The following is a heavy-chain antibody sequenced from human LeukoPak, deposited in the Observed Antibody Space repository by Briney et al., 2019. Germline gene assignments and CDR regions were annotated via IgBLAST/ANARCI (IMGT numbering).Heavy chain of an antibody. CDR1: GGSISSGDYY. D-gene: IGHD2-21*02. CDR2: IYYSGST. CDR3: ARYPAYCCGDCYWGYFDL. Sequence: PSQTLSLTCTVSGGSISSGDYYWSWIRQPPGKGLEWIGYIYYSGSTYYNPSLKSRVTISVDTSKNQFSLKLSSVTAADTAVYYCARYPAYCCGDCYWGYFDLWGRGTLVSVSS. V-gene: IGHV4-30-4*01. J-gene: IGHJ2*01.